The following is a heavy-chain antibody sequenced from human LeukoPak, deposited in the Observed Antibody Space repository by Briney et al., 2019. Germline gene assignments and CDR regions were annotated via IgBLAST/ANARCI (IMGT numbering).Heavy chain of an antibody. CDR1: GFTFSDYY. J-gene: IGHJ3*02. D-gene: IGHD2-2*01. Sequence: GSLRLSCAASGFTFSDYYMSWVRQPAGKGLEWIGRIHTTGSTNYNPSLKSRVTISEETPKNQFSLKLSSVTAADTAVYYCARVPAGIYSILGAFDIWGQGTMVTVSS. CDR2: IHTTGST. CDR3: ARVPAGIYSILGAFDI. V-gene: IGHV4-4*07.